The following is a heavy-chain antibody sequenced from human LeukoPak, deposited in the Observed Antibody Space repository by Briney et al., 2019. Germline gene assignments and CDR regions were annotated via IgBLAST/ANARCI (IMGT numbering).Heavy chain of an antibody. D-gene: IGHD3-22*01. Sequence: ASVKVSCKASGYTFTSYGISWVRQAPGQGLEWMGWISAYNGNTNYAQKLQGRVTMTTDTSTSTAYMELRSLRSDDTAVYYCARAARYYYDSSYSMDVWGQGTTVTVSS. CDR3: ARAARYYYDSSYSMDV. V-gene: IGHV1-18*01. CDR2: ISAYNGNT. J-gene: IGHJ6*02. CDR1: GYTFTSYG.